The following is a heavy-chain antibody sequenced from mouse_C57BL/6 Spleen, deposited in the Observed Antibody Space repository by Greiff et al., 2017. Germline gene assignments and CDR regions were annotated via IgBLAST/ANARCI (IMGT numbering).Heavy chain of an antibody. D-gene: IGHD4-1*01. CDR3: ASGEELDWYFDV. J-gene: IGHJ1*03. CDR1: GYSFTSYY. V-gene: IGHV1-66*01. CDR2: IYPGSGNT. Sequence: QVQLQQSGPELVKPGASVKISCKASGYSFTSYYIHWVKQRPGQGLEWIGWIYPGSGNTKYNEKFKGKATLTADKSSSTAYMQLSSLTSEDSAVYYCASGEELDWYFDVWGTGTTVTVSS.